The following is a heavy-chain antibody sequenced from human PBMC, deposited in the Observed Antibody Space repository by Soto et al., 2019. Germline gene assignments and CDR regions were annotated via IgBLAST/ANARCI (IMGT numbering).Heavy chain of an antibody. V-gene: IGHV4-39*01. Sequence: PSETLSLTCAVYGGSFSSYYWGWIRQPPGKGLEWIGSIYYSGSTYYNPSLKSRVTISVDTSKNQFSLKLSSVTAADTAVYYCASYDILTGYYIDYWGQGTLVTVSS. D-gene: IGHD3-9*01. CDR3: ASYDILTGYYIDY. J-gene: IGHJ4*02. CDR2: IYYSGST. CDR1: GGSFSSYY.